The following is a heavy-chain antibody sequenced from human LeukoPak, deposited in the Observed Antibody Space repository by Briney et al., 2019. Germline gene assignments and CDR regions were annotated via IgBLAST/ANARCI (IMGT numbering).Heavy chain of an antibody. CDR3: ATAGPRSNRDGFYIYYFDY. D-gene: IGHD5-24*01. CDR1: GYTLTELS. CDR2: FDPEDGET. J-gene: IGHJ4*02. V-gene: IGHV1-24*01. Sequence: ASVKVSCKVSGYTLTELSMHWVRQAPGKGLEWMGGFDPEDGETIYAQEFQGRVTMTEDTSTDTAYMELSSLRSEDTAVYYCATAGPRSNRDGFYIYYFDYWGQGTLVTVSS.